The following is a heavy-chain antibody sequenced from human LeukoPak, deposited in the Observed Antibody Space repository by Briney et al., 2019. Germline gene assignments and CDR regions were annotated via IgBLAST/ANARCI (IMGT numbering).Heavy chain of an antibody. Sequence: ASVKVSCKASGGTFSSYAISWVRQAPGQGLEWMGGIIPIFGTANYAQKFQGRVTVTADESTSTAYMELSSLRSEDTAVYYCARVRITMVRGVPCNWFDPWGQGTLVTVSS. CDR2: IIPIFGTA. V-gene: IGHV1-69*13. D-gene: IGHD3-10*01. CDR3: ARVRITMVRGVPCNWFDP. J-gene: IGHJ5*02. CDR1: GGTFSSYA.